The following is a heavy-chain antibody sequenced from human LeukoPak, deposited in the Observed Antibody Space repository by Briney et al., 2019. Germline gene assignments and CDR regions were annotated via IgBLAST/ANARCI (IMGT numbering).Heavy chain of an antibody. Sequence: GASLRLSCAASGFTFSSYAMSWVRQAPGKGLEWVSAISGSGGSTYYADSVKGRFTISRDNSKNTLYLQMNSLRVEDTAVYYCAKDRILRYFDWSHDAFDIWGQGTMVTVSS. CDR2: ISGSGGST. CDR1: GFTFSSYA. J-gene: IGHJ3*02. V-gene: IGHV3-23*01. CDR3: AKDRILRYFDWSHDAFDI. D-gene: IGHD3-9*01.